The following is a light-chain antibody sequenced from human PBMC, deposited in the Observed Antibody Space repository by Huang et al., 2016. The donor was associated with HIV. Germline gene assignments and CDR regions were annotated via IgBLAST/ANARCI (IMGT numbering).Light chain of an antibody. V-gene: IGKV3D-11*02. CDR3: HQRSNWDPFT. Sequence: DIVLTQSPATLSLSPGESATISCRSSESISSLAWYQRKPGQIPRLLIYEASTRATVIPPRFSGSGSGTDFTVTISSRGPEDLAVYYCHQRSNWDPFTVGPGTKVRIK. CDR2: EAS. J-gene: IGKJ3*01. CDR1: ESISS.